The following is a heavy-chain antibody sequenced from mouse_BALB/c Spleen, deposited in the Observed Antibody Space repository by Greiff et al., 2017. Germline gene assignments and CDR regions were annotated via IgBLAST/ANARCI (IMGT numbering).Heavy chain of an antibody. J-gene: IGHJ4*01. CDR2: ISSGGST. V-gene: IGHV5-6-5*01. CDR1: GFTFSSYA. Sequence: DVMLVESGGGLVKPGGSLKLSCAASGFTFSSYAMSWVRQTPEKRLEWVASISSGGSTYYPDSVKGRFTISRDNAKNTLYLQMSSLKSEDTAMYYCARRDAMDYWGQGTSVTVSS. CDR3: ARRDAMDY.